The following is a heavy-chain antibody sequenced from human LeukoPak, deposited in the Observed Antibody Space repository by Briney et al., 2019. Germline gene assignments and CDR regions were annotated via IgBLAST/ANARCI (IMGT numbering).Heavy chain of an antibody. J-gene: IGHJ4*02. Sequence: GESVKISCKGSGYSFTIYWIGWVRQMPGKSLEWMGIIYPGDSDTRYGPSFQGQVTISADKSISTAYLQWSSLKASDTAMYYCARRGFVTMVRGVPSYYFDYWGQGTLVTVSS. CDR3: ARRGFVTMVRGVPSYYFDY. D-gene: IGHD3-10*01. CDR1: GYSFTIYW. V-gene: IGHV5-51*01. CDR2: IYPGDSDT.